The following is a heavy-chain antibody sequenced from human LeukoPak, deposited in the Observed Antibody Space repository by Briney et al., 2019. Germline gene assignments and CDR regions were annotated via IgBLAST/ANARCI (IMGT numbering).Heavy chain of an antibody. V-gene: IGHV1-2*02. J-gene: IGHJ4*02. CDR1: GYTFTSYG. CDR2: INPNSGDT. D-gene: IGHD1-26*01. Sequence: ASVKVSCKASGYTFTSYGISWVRQAPGQGLEWMGWINPNSGDTHYAQKFQGRVTMTRDTSISTAYMELSRLRSDDTAVYYCARGSPVGASESLGFDYWGQGTPVTVSS. CDR3: ARGSPVGASESLGFDY.